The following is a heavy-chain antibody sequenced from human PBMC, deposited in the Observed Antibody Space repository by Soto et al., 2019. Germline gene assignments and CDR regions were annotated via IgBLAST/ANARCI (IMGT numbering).Heavy chain of an antibody. CDR2: ISSSGSTI. CDR3: AKLPSYVYSGCLVY. D-gene: IGHD6-19*01. CDR1: GFTFSDYY. J-gene: IGHJ4*02. Sequence: GGSLRLSCAASGFTFSDYYMSWIRQAPGKGLEWVSYISSSGSTIYYADSVKGRFTISRDNAKNSLYLQMNSLRAEDTAVYYCAKLPSYVYSGCLVYWGQGTLVTVSS. V-gene: IGHV3-11*01.